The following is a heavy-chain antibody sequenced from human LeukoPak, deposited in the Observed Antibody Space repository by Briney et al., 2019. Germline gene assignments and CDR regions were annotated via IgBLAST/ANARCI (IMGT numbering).Heavy chain of an antibody. J-gene: IGHJ4*02. CDR1: GYTFTGYY. CDR2: INPNHGDT. V-gene: IGHV1-2*02. D-gene: IGHD3-9*01. CDR3: ARSPHVLTGENFDY. Sequence: ASVKVSCKASGYTFTGYYMHWVRQAPGQGLEWMGWINPNHGDTNYAQKFQDRVSMTRDTSISTAYMHLSRLRSADTAVYYCARSPHVLTGENFDYWGQGTLLTVSS.